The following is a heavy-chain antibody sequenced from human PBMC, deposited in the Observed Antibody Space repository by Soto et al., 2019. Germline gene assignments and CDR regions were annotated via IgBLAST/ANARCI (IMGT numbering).Heavy chain of an antibody. Sequence: GGSLRLSCAASGFTFSSYAMSWVRQAPGKGLEWVSAISGSGGSTYYADSVKGRFTISRDNSKNTLYLQMNSLRAEDTAVYYCAKRQVLEWLLGIQFDYWGQGTLVTVSS. CDR2: ISGSGGST. CDR3: AKRQVLEWLLGIQFDY. V-gene: IGHV3-23*01. CDR1: GFTFSSYA. J-gene: IGHJ4*02. D-gene: IGHD3-3*01.